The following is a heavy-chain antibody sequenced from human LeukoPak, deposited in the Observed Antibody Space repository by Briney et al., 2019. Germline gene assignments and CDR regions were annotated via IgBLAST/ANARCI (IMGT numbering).Heavy chain of an antibody. V-gene: IGHV3-48*01. J-gene: IGHJ4*02. D-gene: IGHD1-26*01. CDR3: ARDLVGATNDY. CDR2: ISSSSSTI. Sequence: GGSLRLSCAASGFTFSSYSMNWVRQAPGKGLEWVSYISSSSSTIYYADSVKGRFTISRDNAKNSLYLQMNSLRAEDTAVYYCARDLVGATNDYWGQGTLVTVSS. CDR1: GFTFSSYS.